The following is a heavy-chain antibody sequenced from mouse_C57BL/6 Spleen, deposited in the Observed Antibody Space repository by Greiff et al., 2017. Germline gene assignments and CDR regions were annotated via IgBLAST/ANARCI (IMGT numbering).Heavy chain of an antibody. V-gene: IGHV14-4*01. CDR2: IDPENGDT. D-gene: IGHD1-1*01. CDR3: TTDGSSYGYAMDY. J-gene: IGHJ4*01. Sequence: EVQLQESGAELVRPGASVKLSCTASGFNIKDDYMHWVKQWPEQGLEWIGWIDPENGDTEYASKFQGTATITADTTSNTVYLQLSSLTSEDTAVYYCTTDGSSYGYAMDYWGQGTSVTVSS. CDR1: GFNIKDDY.